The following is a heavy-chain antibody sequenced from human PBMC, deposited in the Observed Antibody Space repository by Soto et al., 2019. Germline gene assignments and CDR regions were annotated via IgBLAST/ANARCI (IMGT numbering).Heavy chain of an antibody. CDR2: IYYSGST. CDR1: CGSISSGTYY. CDR3: ARSSTIRPNFDY. Sequence: SETLSLTCTVSCGSISSGTYYWGWIRQPPGKGLEWIGSIYYSGSTYYSPSLKSRVTISVDTSKNQFSLNLSSVTAADTAVYYCARSSTIRPNFDYWGQGTLVTVSS. J-gene: IGHJ4*02. V-gene: IGHV4-39*01. D-gene: IGHD2-2*01.